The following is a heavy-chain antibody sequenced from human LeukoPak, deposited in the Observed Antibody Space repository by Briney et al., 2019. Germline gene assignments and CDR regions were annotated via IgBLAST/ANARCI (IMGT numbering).Heavy chain of an antibody. J-gene: IGHJ6*02. D-gene: IGHD4-11*01. CDR1: GFTVSSYY. CDR2: MYSGGST. CDR3: ARSYSNHLFGMDV. V-gene: IGHV3-66*01. Sequence: PGGSVRLSCAASGFTVSSYYMTWVRQAPGKGLEWVSVMYSGGSTYYADSVKGRVAISRDNSQNTVFLQMNSVRVEDTAVYYCARSYSNHLFGMDVWGQGTAVTVSS.